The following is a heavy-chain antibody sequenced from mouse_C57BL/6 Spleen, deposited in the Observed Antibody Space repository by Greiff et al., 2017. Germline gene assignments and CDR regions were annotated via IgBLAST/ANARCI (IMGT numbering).Heavy chain of an antibody. CDR3: ARWGTVGGYFDV. CDR1: GYTFTSYW. D-gene: IGHD1-1*01. Sequence: QVQLQQPGAELVKPGASVKMSCKASGYTFTSYWITSVKQRPGQGLEWIGDIYPGSGSTNYNEKFKSKATLTVDTSSSTAYMQLSSLTSEDSAVYYCARWGTVGGYFDVWGTGTTVTVSS. V-gene: IGHV1-55*01. CDR2: IYPGSGST. J-gene: IGHJ1*03.